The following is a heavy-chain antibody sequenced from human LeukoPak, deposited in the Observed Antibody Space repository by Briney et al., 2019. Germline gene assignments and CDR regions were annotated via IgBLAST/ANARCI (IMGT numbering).Heavy chain of an antibody. CDR3: VRDAVMSPEVLLTAWDYFDC. D-gene: IGHD2-21*01. J-gene: IGHJ4*02. Sequence: PGGSLRLSCAASGFTFSSYAMNWVREAPGKGLEGVSFISGSGRTIDYADSVKGRFTISRDNTKNSVYLQMNSLRVEDTAIYFCVRDAVMSPEVLLTAWDYFDCWGQGTLVTVSS. CDR2: ISGSGRTI. V-gene: IGHV3-48*03. CDR1: GFTFSSYA.